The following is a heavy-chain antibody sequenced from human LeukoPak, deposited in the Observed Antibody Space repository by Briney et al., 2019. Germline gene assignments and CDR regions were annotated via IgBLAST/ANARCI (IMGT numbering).Heavy chain of an antibody. D-gene: IGHD5-12*01. J-gene: IGHJ4*02. CDR2: ISGSGGST. V-gene: IGHV3-23*01. CDR1: EFSVGSNY. Sequence: PGGSLRLSCAASEFSVGSNYMTWVRQAPGKGLEWVSAISGSGGSTYYADSVKGRFTISRDNAKNTLYLQMNSLRAEDTAVYYCARVRGGYDNFDYWGQGTLVTVSS. CDR3: ARVRGGYDNFDY.